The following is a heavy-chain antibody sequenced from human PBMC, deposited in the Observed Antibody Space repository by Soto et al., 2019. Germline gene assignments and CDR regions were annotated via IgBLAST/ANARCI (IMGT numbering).Heavy chain of an antibody. D-gene: IGHD1-26*01. CDR1: GFTFTSSA. CDR2: IVVGSGNT. Sequence: SVKVSCKASGFTFTSSAVQWVRQARGQRLEWIGWIVVGSGNTNYAQKFQERVTITRDMSTSTAYMELSRLRSEDTAVYYCAAEAYSGSYTWAYYYSGMDVWGQGATVTVSS. J-gene: IGHJ6*02. CDR3: AAEAYSGSYTWAYYYSGMDV. V-gene: IGHV1-58*01.